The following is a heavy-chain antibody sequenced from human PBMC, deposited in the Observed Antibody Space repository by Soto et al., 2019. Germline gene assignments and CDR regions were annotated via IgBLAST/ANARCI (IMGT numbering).Heavy chain of an antibody. V-gene: IGHV3-21*01. D-gene: IGHD4-4*01. J-gene: IGHJ3*02. Sequence: EVQLVESGGGLVKPGGSLRLSCAASGFTFSSYSINWVRQAPGKGLEWVSSISSSSDDIFYADSVKGRFTISRDNAKNSAYVHMNSLRAEDTAVYYCAKSPTGDAFDMWGQGTMVTVS. CDR3: AKSPTGDAFDM. CDR2: ISSSSDDI. CDR1: GFTFSSYS.